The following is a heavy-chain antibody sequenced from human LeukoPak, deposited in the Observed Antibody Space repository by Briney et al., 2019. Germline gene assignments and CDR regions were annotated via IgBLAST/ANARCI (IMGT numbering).Heavy chain of an antibody. V-gene: IGHV1-18*01. CDR1: GYTFTSYG. CDR2: ISAYNGNT. CDR3: ARVSTGNWFDP. J-gene: IGHJ5*02. Sequence: ASVTVSCTASGYTFTSYGISWVRQALGQGLEWMGWISAYNGNTNYAQKLQGRVTMTTDTSTSTAYMELRSLRSDDTAVYYCARVSTGNWFDPWGQGTLVTVSS. D-gene: IGHD2/OR15-2a*01.